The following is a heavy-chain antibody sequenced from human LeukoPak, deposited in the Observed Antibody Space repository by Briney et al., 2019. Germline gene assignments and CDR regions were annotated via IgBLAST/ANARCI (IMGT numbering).Heavy chain of an antibody. D-gene: IGHD5-12*01. Sequence: PSETLSLTCTVSGGSISNYYWNWIRQPAGKGLEWIGRIYTSGSTNYNPSLKSRVTISVDTSKNQFSLKLTSVTAADTAIYYCARDGRSGYEDLWGPGTLVTVSS. J-gene: IGHJ5*02. CDR2: IYTSGST. CDR1: GGSISNYY. CDR3: ARDGRSGYEDL. V-gene: IGHV4-4*07.